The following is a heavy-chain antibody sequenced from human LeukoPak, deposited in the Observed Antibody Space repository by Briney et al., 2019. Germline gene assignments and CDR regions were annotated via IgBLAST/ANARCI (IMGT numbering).Heavy chain of an antibody. J-gene: IGHJ4*02. Sequence: SDTLSLMCGVSSYLISRGYYLGWIRHRPGKGLEWIGRKYHSGSNYYKPRLKSRATISVDTSKHQFSLKLTSETAADTGMYYCARGDTAMAHYFTTGAREPWSPSPQ. D-gene: IGHD5-18*01. CDR2: KYHSGSN. CDR1: SYLISRGYY. V-gene: IGHV4-38-2*01. CDR3: ARGDTAMAHYFTT.